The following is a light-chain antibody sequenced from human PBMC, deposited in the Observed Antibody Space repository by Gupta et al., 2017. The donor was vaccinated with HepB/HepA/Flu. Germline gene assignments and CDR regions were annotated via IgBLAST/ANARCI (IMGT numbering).Light chain of an antibody. Sequence: SYELTQPPSVSVSPGQTSMLTCSGDALPKQYAYWYQQKPGPAPVLVIYKDSERPSGIPERFSGSSSGTTVTLTISGVQAEDEADYYCQSADSSGNYVVFGGGTKLTVL. CDR2: KDS. CDR1: ALPKQY. CDR3: QSADSSGNYVV. V-gene: IGLV3-25*03. J-gene: IGLJ2*01.